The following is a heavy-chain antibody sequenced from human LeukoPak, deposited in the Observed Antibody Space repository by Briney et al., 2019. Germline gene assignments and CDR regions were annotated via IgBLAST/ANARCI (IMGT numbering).Heavy chain of an antibody. CDR1: GFTFRGYW. D-gene: IGHD1-26*01. CDR2: LKQDGSEE. Sequence: GGSLRLSCTASGFTFRGYWMSWVRQAPGKGLEWVANLKQDGSEEIYVDSVKGRFTISRDNAENSLFLQMNSLRVEDTAVYYCARDPYSGSYGAFDIWGQGTMVTVS. V-gene: IGHV3-7*05. CDR3: ARDPYSGSYGAFDI. J-gene: IGHJ3*02.